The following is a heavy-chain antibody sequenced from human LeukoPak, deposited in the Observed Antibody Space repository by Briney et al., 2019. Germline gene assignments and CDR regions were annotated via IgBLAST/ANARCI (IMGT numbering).Heavy chain of an antibody. CDR1: GFTFSSYE. D-gene: IGHD6-13*01. V-gene: IGHV3-48*03. CDR3: AKDLRRGSSSWRYYYYYMDV. Sequence: GGSLRLSCAASGFTFSSYEMNWVRQAPGKGLEWVSYISSSGSTIYYADSVKGRFTISRDNAKNSLYLQMNSLRAEDTAVYYCAKDLRRGSSSWRYYYYYMDVWGKGTTVTVSS. J-gene: IGHJ6*03. CDR2: ISSSGSTI.